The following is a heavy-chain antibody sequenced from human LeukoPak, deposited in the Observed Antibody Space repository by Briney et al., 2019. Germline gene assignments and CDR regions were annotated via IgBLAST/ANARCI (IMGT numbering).Heavy chain of an antibody. CDR3: ARGWDQLLSPFDY. V-gene: IGHV3-66*01. D-gene: IGHD2-2*01. J-gene: IGHJ4*02. CDR2: IYSGGTT. Sequence: GGSLRLSCAASGFTVSNNYMSWVRQAPGKGLEWVSGIYSGGTTFYADSVKGRFTISRDNSKNTLYLQMNSLRAEDAAVYYCARGWDQLLSPFDYWGQGTLVTVSS. CDR1: GFTVSNNY.